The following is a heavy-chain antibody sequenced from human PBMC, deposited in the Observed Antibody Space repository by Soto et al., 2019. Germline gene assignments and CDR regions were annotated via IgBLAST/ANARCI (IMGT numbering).Heavy chain of an antibody. CDR3: ARYYDVLTGYYPNYYGMDV. V-gene: IGHV3-33*01. CDR1: GFTFSRYG. J-gene: IGHJ6*02. CDR2: IWYDGSNK. Sequence: GGSLRLSCAAAGFTFSRYGMHWVRQVPGKGLEWVAVIWYDGSNKYYADSVKGRFTISRDNSKNTLFLQMNSLRAEDTAVYYCARYYDVLTGYYPNYYGMDVWGQGTTVTVSS. D-gene: IGHD3-9*01.